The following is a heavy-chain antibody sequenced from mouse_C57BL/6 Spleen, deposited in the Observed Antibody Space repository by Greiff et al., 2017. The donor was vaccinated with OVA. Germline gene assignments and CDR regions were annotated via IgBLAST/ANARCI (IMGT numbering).Heavy chain of an antibody. CDR2: IDPSDSYT. CDR3: ARWSTAQAYAMDD. J-gene: IGHJ4*01. CDR1: GYTFTSYW. V-gene: IGHV1-50*01. Sequence: QVQLQQPGAELVKPGASVKLSCKASGYTFTSYWMQWVKQRPGQGLEWIGEIDPSDSYTNYNQKFKGKATLTVDPSSSTDYMQLSSLTSEDSAVYYCARWSTAQAYAMDDWGQGTSVTVSS. D-gene: IGHD3-2*02.